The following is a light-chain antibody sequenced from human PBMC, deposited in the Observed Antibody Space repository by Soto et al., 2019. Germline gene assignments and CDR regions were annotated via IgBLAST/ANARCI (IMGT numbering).Light chain of an antibody. Sequence: QSVLTQPPSVSAAPGQKVTISCSGRSFNIGNNYVSWFQQLPGTAPKLLIYDSNKRPSGIPDRFSGSKSGTSATLDITGLPTGDEADYYCATWDSSLTGEVFGGGTQLTVL. CDR2: DSN. V-gene: IGLV1-51*01. CDR1: SFNIGNNY. CDR3: ATWDSSLTGEV. J-gene: IGLJ2*01.